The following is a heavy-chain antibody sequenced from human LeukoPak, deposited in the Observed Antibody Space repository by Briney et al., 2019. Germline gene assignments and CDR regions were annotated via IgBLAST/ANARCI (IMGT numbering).Heavy chain of an antibody. Sequence: GGSLRLSCAASGFTFSSYAMSWVRQAPGKGLEWVSAISGSGGSTYYADSVKGRFTISRDNSKNTLYLQMNSLRAEDTAVYYCAKDSYYYGSGSKVDALDIWGQGTMVTVSS. CDR1: GFTFSSYA. J-gene: IGHJ3*02. D-gene: IGHD3-10*01. CDR2: ISGSGGST. V-gene: IGHV3-23*01. CDR3: AKDSYYYGSGSKVDALDI.